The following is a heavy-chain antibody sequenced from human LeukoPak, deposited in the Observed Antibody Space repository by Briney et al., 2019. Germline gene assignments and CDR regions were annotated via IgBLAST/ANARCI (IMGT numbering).Heavy chain of an antibody. CDR3: ARGGFIVVVPAATLLPWFDP. D-gene: IGHD2-2*01. V-gene: IGHV1-69*05. J-gene: IGHJ5*02. Sequence: SVKVSCKASGGTFSSYAISWVRQAPGQGLEWMGGIIPIFGTANYAQKFQGRVTITTDESTSTAYMELSSLRSEDTAVYYCARGGFIVVVPAATLLPWFDPWGQGTLVTVSS. CDR1: GGTFSSYA. CDR2: IIPIFGTA.